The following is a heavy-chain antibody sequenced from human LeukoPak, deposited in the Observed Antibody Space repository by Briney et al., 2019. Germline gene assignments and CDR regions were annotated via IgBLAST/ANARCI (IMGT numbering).Heavy chain of an antibody. CDR3: ARELYSSSGANWFDP. J-gene: IGHJ5*02. Sequence: SVKVSCKPSGGTFSSYAISWVRQPPGQGLDWMGGIIPIFGTANYAQKFQGRVTITADKSTSTAYMELSSLRSEDTAVYYCARELYSSSGANWFDPWGQGTLVTVSS. D-gene: IGHD6-13*01. CDR2: IIPIFGTA. V-gene: IGHV1-69*06. CDR1: GGTFSSYA.